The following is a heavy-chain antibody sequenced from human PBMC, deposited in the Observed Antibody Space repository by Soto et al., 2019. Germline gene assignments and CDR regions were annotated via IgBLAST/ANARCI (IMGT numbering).Heavy chain of an antibody. CDR3: AREYYDRYYYYGMDV. V-gene: IGHV3-30-3*01. D-gene: IGHD1-26*01. CDR2: ISYDGSNK. CDR1: GFTFSSYA. Sequence: GGSLRLSCAASGFTFSSYAMHWVRQGPGKGLEWVAVISYDGSNKYYADPVKGRFTISRDNSKNTLYLQMNSLRAEDTAVYYCAREYYDRYYYYGMDVWGQGTTVTVSS. J-gene: IGHJ6*02.